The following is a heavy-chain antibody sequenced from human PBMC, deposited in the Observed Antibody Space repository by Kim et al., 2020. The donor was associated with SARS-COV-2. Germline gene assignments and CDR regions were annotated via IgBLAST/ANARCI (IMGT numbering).Heavy chain of an antibody. V-gene: IGHV3-15*01. D-gene: IGHD3-9*01. Sequence: GGNTDYAAPVKGRFTIQRDDSKNMLYLQMSSLKTEDTAVYYCNTGVLTFDSWGQGTPVTVSS. CDR2: GGNT. CDR3: NTGVLTFDS. J-gene: IGHJ4*02.